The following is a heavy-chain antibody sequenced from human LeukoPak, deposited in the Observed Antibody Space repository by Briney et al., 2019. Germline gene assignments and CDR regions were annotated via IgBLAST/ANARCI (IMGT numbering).Heavy chain of an antibody. Sequence: ASVKVSCKASGGTFSSYAISWVRQAPGQGLEWMGGIIPIFGTANYAQKFQGRVTITTDESTSTAYMELSSLRSEDTAVYYCARDPRPRQLVFFDYYDSSGPTEGYWFDPWGQGTLVTVSS. CDR1: GGTFSSYA. D-gene: IGHD3-22*01. J-gene: IGHJ5*02. CDR3: ARDPRPRQLVFFDYYDSSGPTEGYWFDP. CDR2: IIPIFGTA. V-gene: IGHV1-69*05.